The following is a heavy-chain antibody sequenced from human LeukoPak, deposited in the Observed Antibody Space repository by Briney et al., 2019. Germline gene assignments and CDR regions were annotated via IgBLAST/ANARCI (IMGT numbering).Heavy chain of an antibody. D-gene: IGHD2-15*01. CDR2: IIPIFGTA. Sequence: SVKVSCKASGGTFSSYAISWARQAPGQGLEWMGGIIPIFGTANYAQKFQGRVTITADKSTSTAYMELSSLRSEDTAVYYCASVYVMGYCSGGSCYSGLDYWGQGTLVTVSS. J-gene: IGHJ4*02. CDR1: GGTFSSYA. CDR3: ASVYVMGYCSGGSCYSGLDY. V-gene: IGHV1-69*06.